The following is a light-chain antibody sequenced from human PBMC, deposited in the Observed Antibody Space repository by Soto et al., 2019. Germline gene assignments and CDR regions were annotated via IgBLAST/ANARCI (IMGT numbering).Light chain of an antibody. Sequence: EIVMTQSPATLSMSPGERATLSCRASQSVSSNLAWYQQKPGQAPRLLIYDASTRTTGGPARFSGSGSGTEFTLTISSLQSEDFAVYYCQQYNNWPPTFXQGTKVDIK. CDR1: QSVSSN. CDR3: QQYNNWPPT. J-gene: IGKJ1*01. V-gene: IGKV3-15*01. CDR2: DAS.